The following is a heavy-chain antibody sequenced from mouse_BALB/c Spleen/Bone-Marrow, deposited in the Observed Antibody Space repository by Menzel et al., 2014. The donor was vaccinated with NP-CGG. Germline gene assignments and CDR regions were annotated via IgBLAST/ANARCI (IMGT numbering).Heavy chain of an antibody. J-gene: IGHJ2*01. Sequence: VLMQQSGPELVKPGASVKISFKASGYTFTDYNMHWVKQSHGKSLEWIGYIYPYNGGTDYNQKFKSKATLTVDNSSSTAYMELRSLTSEDSAVYYCARDYGSNYWGQGTTLTVSS. V-gene: IGHV1S29*02. CDR2: IYPYNGGT. D-gene: IGHD1-1*01. CDR3: ARDYGSNY. CDR1: GYTFTDYN.